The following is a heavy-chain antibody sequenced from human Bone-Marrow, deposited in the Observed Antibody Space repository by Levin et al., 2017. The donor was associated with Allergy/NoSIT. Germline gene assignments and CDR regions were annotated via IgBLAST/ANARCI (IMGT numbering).Heavy chain of an antibody. J-gene: IGHJ4*02. D-gene: IGHD6-13*01. V-gene: IGHV3-20*04. CDR1: GFTFDDYG. CDR3: ATSIGEAGNAY. Sequence: GESLKISCEASGFTFDDYGMSWVRQAPGKGLEWISGINWNGGSTGYADSVKGRFTISRDNAKKSLYLQMNSLRVEDTAFYYCATSIGEAGNAYWGQGTLVTVSS. CDR2: INWNGGST.